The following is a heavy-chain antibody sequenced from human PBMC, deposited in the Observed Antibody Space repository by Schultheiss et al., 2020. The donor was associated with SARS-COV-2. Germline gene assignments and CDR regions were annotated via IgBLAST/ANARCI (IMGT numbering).Heavy chain of an antibody. D-gene: IGHD5-18*01. Sequence: GGSLRLSCAASGFTFSSYGMHWVRQAPGKGLEWVAVISYDGSNKYYADSVKGRFTISRDNSKNTLYLQMNSLRAEDTAVYYCARDRGYSSVGFDYWGQGTLVTVSS. CDR3: ARDRGYSSVGFDY. V-gene: IGHV3-30*12. J-gene: IGHJ4*02. CDR1: GFTFSSYG. CDR2: ISYDGSNK.